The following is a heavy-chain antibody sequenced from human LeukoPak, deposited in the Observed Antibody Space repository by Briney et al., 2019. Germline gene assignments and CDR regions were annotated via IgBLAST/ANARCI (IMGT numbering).Heavy chain of an antibody. J-gene: IGHJ3*02. CDR3: ARDRCGGDCYLPDDAFDI. CDR1: GFTFSSYS. D-gene: IGHD2-21*01. CDR2: ISSSSYI. Sequence: PGGSLRLSCAASGFTFSSYSMNWVRQAPGKGLEWVSSISSSSYIYYADSVKGRFTISRDNAKNSLYLQMNSLRAEDTAVYYCARDRCGGDCYLPDDAFDIWGQGTMVTVSS. V-gene: IGHV3-21*01.